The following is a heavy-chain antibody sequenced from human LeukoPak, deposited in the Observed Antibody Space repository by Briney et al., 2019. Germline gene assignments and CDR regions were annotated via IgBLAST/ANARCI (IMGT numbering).Heavy chain of an antibody. J-gene: IGHJ4*02. D-gene: IGHD5-24*01. V-gene: IGHV3-53*01. CDR3: ARGGPAGVATNDY. CDR1: GFTVSNKY. Sequence: GGSLRLSCVASGFTVSNKYMSWVRQAPGKGLEWVSVLYNDGSTYYADSVKRRFTISRDNSKNTLYLQMYSLRAEDTAVYYCARGGPAGVATNDYWGQGTLVTVSS. CDR2: LYNDGST.